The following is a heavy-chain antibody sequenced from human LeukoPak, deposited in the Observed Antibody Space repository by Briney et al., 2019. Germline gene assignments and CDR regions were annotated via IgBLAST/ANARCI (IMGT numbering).Heavy chain of an antibody. CDR2: IYYSGTT. CDR3: ARGRGGHDDAFDI. V-gene: IGHV4-59*01. Sequence: PSETLSLTCTVSGGSMSTYYWSWIRQPPGKGLEWIGYIYYSGTTNYNPSLKSRVTISVDTSKNQFSLKLNSVTAADTAVYYCARGRGGHDDAFDIWGQGTMVTASS. J-gene: IGHJ3*02. CDR1: GGSMSTYY. D-gene: IGHD5-24*01.